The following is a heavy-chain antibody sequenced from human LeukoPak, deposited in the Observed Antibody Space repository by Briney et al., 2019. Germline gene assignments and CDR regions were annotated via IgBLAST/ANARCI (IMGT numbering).Heavy chain of an antibody. CDR1: GYTFTGYY. D-gene: IGHD3-10*01. CDR2: INPNSGGT. Sequence: GASVKVSCKASGYTFTGYYMHWVRQAPGQGLEWMGGINPNSGGTNYAQKFQGWVTMTRDTSISTAYMELSRLRSDDTAVYYCARDQSGLVRGVMNYWGQGTLVTVSS. CDR3: ARDQSGLVRGVMNY. V-gene: IGHV1-2*04. J-gene: IGHJ4*02.